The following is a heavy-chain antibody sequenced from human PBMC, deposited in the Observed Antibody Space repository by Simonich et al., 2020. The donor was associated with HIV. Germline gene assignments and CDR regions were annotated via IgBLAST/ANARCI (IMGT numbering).Heavy chain of an antibody. Sequence: EVQLVESGGGLVQPGGSLRLSCAASGFTFYRYWMSWVRQAPGRGLGWLAKIKQDGGEKYYADSVKGRLTNSRDNAENLLYLQMDSLGAEDTAVYYCTRDGGEYWGQGTLVTVSS. J-gene: IGHJ4*02. D-gene: IGHD3-16*01. CDR2: IKQDGGEK. CDR3: TRDGGEY. CDR1: GFTFYRYW. V-gene: IGHV3-7*01.